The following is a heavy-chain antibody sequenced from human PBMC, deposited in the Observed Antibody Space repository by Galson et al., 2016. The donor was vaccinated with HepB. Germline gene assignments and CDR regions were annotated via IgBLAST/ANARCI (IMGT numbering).Heavy chain of an antibody. CDR1: AYTFSADV. J-gene: IGHJ4*02. Sequence: SLRLSCAASAYTFSADVMSWVRQAPGKGLEWVSAIHLAGRDIYYADSVRGRFTISRDDSNSMLYLQMNSLRPEDSALYYCTKHEVRTHDHWGQGTLVTVSS. CDR2: IHLAGRDI. CDR3: TKHEVRTHDH. V-gene: IGHV3-23*05. D-gene: IGHD3-22*01.